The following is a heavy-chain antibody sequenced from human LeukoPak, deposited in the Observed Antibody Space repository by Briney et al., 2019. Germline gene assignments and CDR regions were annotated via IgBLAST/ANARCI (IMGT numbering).Heavy chain of an antibody. Sequence: GGSLRLSCAASGFTVSNNYMSWVRQAPGKGLEWVSVVYSDNTPFYADSVKGRFTISRDNSENTVYLQMNSLRAEDTAVYYCGRGRSGQDYWGQGTLVTVSS. CDR2: VYSDNTP. J-gene: IGHJ4*02. V-gene: IGHV3-53*01. CDR3: GRGRSGQDY. D-gene: IGHD6-19*01. CDR1: GFTVSNNY.